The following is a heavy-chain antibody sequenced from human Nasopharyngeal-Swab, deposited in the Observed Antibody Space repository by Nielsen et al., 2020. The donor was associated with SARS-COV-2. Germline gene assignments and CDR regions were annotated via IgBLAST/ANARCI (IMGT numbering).Heavy chain of an antibody. CDR1: GFTFSSYA. V-gene: IGHV3-23*01. J-gene: IGHJ4*02. Sequence: GGSLRLSCAASGFTFSSYAMSWVRQAPGKGLDWVSIISGSGDTTYYADSVKDRFTISRDNSKNTLYLEMNSLRAEDTAVYYCARDIGDGFDYWGQGTLVTVSS. CDR3: ARDIGDGFDY. D-gene: IGHD1-26*01. CDR2: ISGSGDTT.